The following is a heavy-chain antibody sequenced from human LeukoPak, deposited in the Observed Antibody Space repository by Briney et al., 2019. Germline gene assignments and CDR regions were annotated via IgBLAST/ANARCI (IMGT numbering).Heavy chain of an antibody. V-gene: IGHV3-11*04. Sequence: GGSLRLSCAASGFTFSDYYMSWIRQAPGKGLEWVSYISSSGSTIYYADSVKGRFTISRDNSKNTLYLQMNSLRAEDTAVYYCARDPDLTGYYKGFFDYWGQGTLVTVSS. CDR2: ISSSGSTI. J-gene: IGHJ4*02. D-gene: IGHD3-9*01. CDR1: GFTFSDYY. CDR3: ARDPDLTGYYKGFFDY.